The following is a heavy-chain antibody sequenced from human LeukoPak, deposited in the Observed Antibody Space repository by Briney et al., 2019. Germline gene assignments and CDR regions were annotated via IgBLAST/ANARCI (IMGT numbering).Heavy chain of an antibody. V-gene: IGHV4-59*01. D-gene: IGHD1-26*01. J-gene: IGHJ4*02. CDR1: GGSMSFYY. CDR2: IYYTGST. CDR3: ARVGGWEPKLHGVTFDY. Sequence: PSETLSLTCSVAGGSMSFYYWSWIRQPPGKGLEWIGYIYYTGSTNYNPSLKSRVTMSADTSKNQFSLKLSSVTAADTAVYFCARVGGWEPKLHGVTFDYLGQGTLVTVSS.